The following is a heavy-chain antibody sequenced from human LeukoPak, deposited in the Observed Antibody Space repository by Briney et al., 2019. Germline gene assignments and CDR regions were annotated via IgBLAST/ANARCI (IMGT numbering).Heavy chain of an antibody. CDR2: IYTSGST. Sequence: PSETLSLTCTVSGGSISSGSYYWSWIRQPAGKGLEWIVRIYTSGSTNYNPSLKSRVTIAVDTSKNQFSLKLSSVTAADTAVYYCARETVEDDFWSGYFPDDYWGQGTLVTVSS. V-gene: IGHV4-61*02. J-gene: IGHJ4*02. CDR3: ARETVEDDFWSGYFPDDY. D-gene: IGHD3-3*01. CDR1: GGSISSGSYY.